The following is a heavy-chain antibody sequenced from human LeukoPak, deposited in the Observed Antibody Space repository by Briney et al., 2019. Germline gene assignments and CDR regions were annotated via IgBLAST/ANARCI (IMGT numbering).Heavy chain of an antibody. CDR2: IIPIFGTA. J-gene: IGHJ5*01. D-gene: IGHD6-19*01. CDR1: GGTFSSYA. Sequence: SVKLSCKASGGTFSSYAISWVPRAPGQGLEWMGRIIPIFGTANYAQRFQRRVTITTHESTSTAYMELSSLRSEDTAVYYCARDGYSSGWFDYWGQGTLVTVSS. V-gene: IGHV1-69*05. CDR3: ARDGYSSGWFDY.